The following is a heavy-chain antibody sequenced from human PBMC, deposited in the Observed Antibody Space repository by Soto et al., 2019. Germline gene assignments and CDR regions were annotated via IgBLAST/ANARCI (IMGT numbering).Heavy chain of an antibody. CDR1: GFTFGDYA. CDR2: IRSQAYGGTP. Sequence: ESGGGLVQPGRSLRLSCTGSGFTFGDYAMSWFRQGPGKGLEWVGFIRSQAYGGTPDYAASVKGRFSISRDDSKSIAYLQMNSLKTEDTAVYYCSGQSELATVKGFDHWGQGTLFTVSS. CDR3: SGQSELATVKGFDH. V-gene: IGHV3-49*03. J-gene: IGHJ4*02. D-gene: IGHD4-4*01.